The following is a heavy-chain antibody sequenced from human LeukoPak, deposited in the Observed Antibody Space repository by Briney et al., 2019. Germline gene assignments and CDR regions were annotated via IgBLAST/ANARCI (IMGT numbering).Heavy chain of an antibody. CDR3: ARDSLDYGVDY. V-gene: IGHV4-30-4*01. CDR1: GGSISSGDYY. J-gene: IGHJ4*02. CDR2: IYYSGST. D-gene: IGHD4-17*01. Sequence: SQTLSLTCTVSGGSISSGDYYWSWIRQPPGKGLEWIGYIYYSGSTYYNPSLKSRVTISVDTSKIQFSLKLSSVTAADTAVYYCARDSLDYGVDYWGQGTLVTVSS.